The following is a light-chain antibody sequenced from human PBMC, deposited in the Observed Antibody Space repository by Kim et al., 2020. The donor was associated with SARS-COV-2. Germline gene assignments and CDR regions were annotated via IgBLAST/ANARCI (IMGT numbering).Light chain of an antibody. CDR3: QSYDSSLSGWV. CDR2: GNI. J-gene: IGLJ2*01. Sequence: QLVLTQPPSVSGAPGQRVTVSCTGSSSNIGAGYDLHWYQQLPGTAPKLLIYGNINRPSGVPDRFSGSKSGTSASLAITGLQAEDEADYYCQSYDSSLSGWVFGGGTQLTVL. CDR1: SSNIGAGYD. V-gene: IGLV1-40*01.